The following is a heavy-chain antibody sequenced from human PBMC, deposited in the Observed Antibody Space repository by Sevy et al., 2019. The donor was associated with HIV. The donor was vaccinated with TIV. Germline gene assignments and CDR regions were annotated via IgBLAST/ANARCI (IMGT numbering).Heavy chain of an antibody. D-gene: IGHD3-16*01. CDR3: AKNRPSGGSYFSRHGMDV. CDR1: GFTFSTYD. J-gene: IGHJ6*02. V-gene: IGHV3-30*18. CDR2: IAHDGNYR. Sequence: GSLRLSCTASGFTFSTYDIHWVRQAPGKGLEWVAIIAHDGNYRYYSDSVRGRFSMSRDNSKNTAYLQMSGLSVEDTAVYYCAKNRPSGGSYFSRHGMDVWGRGTTVTVSS.